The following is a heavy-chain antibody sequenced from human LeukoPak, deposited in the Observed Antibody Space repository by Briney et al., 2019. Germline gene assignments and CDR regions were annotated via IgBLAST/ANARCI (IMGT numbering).Heavy chain of an antibody. V-gene: IGHV3-11*01. Sequence: PGGSLRLSCVASRFTFSDYYMSWLRQAPGKGVEWVSYICDSGRTIYYADSVKGRFTISRDNAKNSVYLQMNNLRAEDTAVYYCARDRLGDYDNSGYYDKGGEGTVVAVSA. CDR2: ICDSGRTI. D-gene: IGHD3-22*01. CDR1: RFTFSDYY. J-gene: IGHJ4*02. CDR3: ARDRLGDYDNSGYYDK.